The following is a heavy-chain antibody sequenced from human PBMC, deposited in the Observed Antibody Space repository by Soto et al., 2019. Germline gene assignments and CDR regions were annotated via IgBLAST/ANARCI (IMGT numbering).Heavy chain of an antibody. CDR1: GYSFTSYT. D-gene: IGHD1-1*01. V-gene: IGHV1-3*01. Sequence: ASVKVSCKASGYSFTSYTIYWIRQAPGQRLEWMGGIIAGNGDTKYSQKFQGRVTITRDTSATTAYMELSSLTSEDTAIYVCVRHDKRLNAGTVFNYLGQGNVDTVS. CDR3: VRHDKRLNAGTVFNY. CDR2: IIAGNGDT. J-gene: IGHJ4*02.